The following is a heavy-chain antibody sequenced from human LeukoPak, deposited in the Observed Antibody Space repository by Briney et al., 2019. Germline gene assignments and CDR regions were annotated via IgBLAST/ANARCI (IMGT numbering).Heavy chain of an antibody. CDR1: GFTFSSYA. D-gene: IGHD4-17*01. V-gene: IGHV3-23*01. CDR2: ISGSGGST. Sequence: GGSLRLSCAAFGFTFSSYAMSWVRQAPGKGLEWVSAISGSGGSTYYADSVKGRFTISRDNSKNTLYLQMNSLRAGDTAVYYCAARWGVTTFSDYWGQGTLVTVSS. CDR3: AARWGVTTFSDY. J-gene: IGHJ4*02.